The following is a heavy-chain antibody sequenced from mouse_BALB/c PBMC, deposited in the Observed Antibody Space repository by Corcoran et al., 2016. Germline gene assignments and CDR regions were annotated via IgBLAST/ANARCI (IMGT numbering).Heavy chain of an antibody. Sequence: EFPLQQFGSELVKPGASVTISCKASGYTFTAYNMDWVKQSHGKSLEWIGDINPNYDSTSYNQKFKGKATLTVDKSSSTAYMELRSLTSEDTAVYYCARMVSWDFDVWGAGTTVTVSS. CDR1: GYTFTAYN. J-gene: IGHJ1*01. V-gene: IGHV1-18*01. CDR3: ARMVSWDFDV. CDR2: INPNYDST. D-gene: IGHD2-1*01.